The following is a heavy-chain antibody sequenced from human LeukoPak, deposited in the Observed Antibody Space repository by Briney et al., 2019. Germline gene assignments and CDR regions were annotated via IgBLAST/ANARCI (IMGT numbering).Heavy chain of an antibody. CDR2: IKKDGSEK. Sequence: PGGSLRLSCAASGFTFSSYCMSWVRQAPGKGLEWVANIKKDGSEKYYVDSVKGRFTISRDNDKNSLFLQMTSLRAEDTAVYYCARVGGRYSPLGYWGQGTLVTVSS. J-gene: IGHJ4*02. CDR3: ARVGGRYSPLGY. V-gene: IGHV3-7*01. CDR1: GFTFSSYC. D-gene: IGHD3-16*02.